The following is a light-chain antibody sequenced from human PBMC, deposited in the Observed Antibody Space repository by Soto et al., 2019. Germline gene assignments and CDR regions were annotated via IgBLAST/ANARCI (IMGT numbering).Light chain of an antibody. J-gene: IGKJ1*01. CDR2: GAS. Sequence: ERVMTQSPATLSVSPGERATLSGRASQSVRSNLAWYQQTPGQAPRLLIYGASNTATGIPDRFSGSGSGTDFTLTISRLEPEDFAVYYCQQYGSPGTFGQGTKVDIK. CDR3: QQYGSPGT. CDR1: QSVRSN. V-gene: IGKV3-20*01.